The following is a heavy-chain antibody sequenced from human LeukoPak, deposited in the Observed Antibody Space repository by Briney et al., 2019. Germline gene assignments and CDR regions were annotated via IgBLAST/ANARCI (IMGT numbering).Heavy chain of an antibody. CDR3: AELGITMIGGV. Sequence: GGSLRLSCAASGFTFSSYTMNWVRQAPGKGLEWVSSFSSSSTYIYYADSVKDRFTISRDNARNSLYLQMDSLRAEDTAVYYCAELGITMIGGVWGKGTTVTISS. D-gene: IGHD3-10*02. CDR1: GFTFSSYT. CDR2: FSSSSTYI. J-gene: IGHJ6*04. V-gene: IGHV3-21*01.